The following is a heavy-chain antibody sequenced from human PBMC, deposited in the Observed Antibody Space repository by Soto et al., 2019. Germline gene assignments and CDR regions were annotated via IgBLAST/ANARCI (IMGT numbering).Heavy chain of an antibody. CDR3: TRDGSDIVVVPAAMSDY. CDR1: GFTFGDYA. V-gene: IGHV3-49*04. Sequence: GGSLRLSCTASGFTFGDYAMSWVRQAPGKGLEWVGFIRSKAYGGTTEYAASVKGRFTISRDDSKSIAYLQMNSLKTEDTAVYYCTRDGSDIVVVPAAMSDYWGQGTLVTVSS. D-gene: IGHD2-2*01. CDR2: IRSKAYGGTT. J-gene: IGHJ4*02.